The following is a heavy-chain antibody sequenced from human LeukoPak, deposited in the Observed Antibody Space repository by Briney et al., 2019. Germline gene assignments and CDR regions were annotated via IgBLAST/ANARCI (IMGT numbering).Heavy chain of an antibody. CDR2: INPNSGGT. Sequence: ASVKVSCKASGYTFTGYYMHWVRQAPGQGLEWMGWINPNSGGTNYAQKFQGRVTMTRDTSISTAYMELSRLRSDDTAVYYCARATGGRKRVWFGELLPYGAQGTLVAVSS. V-gene: IGHV1-2*02. D-gene: IGHD3-10*01. CDR3: ARATGGRKRVWFGELLPY. CDR1: GYTFTGYY. J-gene: IGHJ4*02.